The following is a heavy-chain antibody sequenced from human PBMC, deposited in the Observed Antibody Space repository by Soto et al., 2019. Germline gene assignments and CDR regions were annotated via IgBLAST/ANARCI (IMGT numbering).Heavy chain of an antibody. CDR2: ISAYNGNT. J-gene: IGHJ5*02. D-gene: IGHD1-7*01. CDR3: ARVIGTFINGNTEINWFDP. V-gene: IGHV1-18*01. Sequence: ASVKVSCKASGYTFTSYGISWVRQAPGQGLEWMGWISAYNGNTNYAQKLQGRVTMTTDTSTSIAYMELRSLRSDDTAVYYCARVIGTFINGNTEINWFDPCGQXTLVTVSS. CDR1: GYTFTSYG.